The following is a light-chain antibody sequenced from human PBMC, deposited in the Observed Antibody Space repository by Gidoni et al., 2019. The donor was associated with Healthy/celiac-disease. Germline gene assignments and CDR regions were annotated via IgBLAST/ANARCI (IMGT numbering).Light chain of an antibody. CDR1: QSISSY. V-gene: IGKV1-39*01. Sequence: DIQMTQSPSSLSASVGDRVTITCRASQSISSYLNWYQQKPGKAPKLLIYAASSLQSGVPSRFSGSGSGTEFTLTISSLQPEDVATYYCQQSYSTPPITFXPXTKVDIK. CDR3: QQSYSTPPIT. CDR2: AAS. J-gene: IGKJ3*01.